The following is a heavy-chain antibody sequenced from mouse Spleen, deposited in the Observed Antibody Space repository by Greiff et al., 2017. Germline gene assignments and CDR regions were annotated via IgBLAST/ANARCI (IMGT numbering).Heavy chain of an antibody. Sequence: QVQLKESGPELVKPGASVKMSCEASGYTFTSYYIHWVKQRPGQGLEWIGWIYPGDGSTKYNEKFKGKTTLTADKSSSTAYMLLSSLTSEDSAIYFCARGGITTGFAYWGQGTLVTVSA. V-gene: IGHV1S56*01. CDR2: IYPGDGST. CDR3: ARGGITTGFAY. CDR1: GYTFTSYY. J-gene: IGHJ3*01. D-gene: IGHD2-4*01.